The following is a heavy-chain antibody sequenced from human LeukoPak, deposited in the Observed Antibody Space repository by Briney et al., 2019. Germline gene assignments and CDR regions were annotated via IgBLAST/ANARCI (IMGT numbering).Heavy chain of an antibody. J-gene: IGHJ4*02. V-gene: IGHV3-30-3*01. Sequence: GGCLRLSCAASGFTFSSYAMHWVRQAPGKGLEWVAVISYDGSNKYYADSVKGRFTISRDNSKNTLYLQMNSLRAEDTAVYYCARDPRGVAPEWYLDYWGQGTLVTVSS. CDR1: GFTFSSYA. CDR3: ARDPRGVAPEWYLDY. CDR2: ISYDGSNK. D-gene: IGHD3-10*01.